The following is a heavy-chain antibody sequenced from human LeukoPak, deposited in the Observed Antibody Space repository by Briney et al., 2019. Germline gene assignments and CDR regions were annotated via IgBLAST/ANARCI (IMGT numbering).Heavy chain of an antibody. CDR2: INPNSGGT. CDR3: ARVYNPRDIVVVVEYFQH. D-gene: IGHD2-15*01. Sequence: ASVKVSCKASGYTFTSYYMHWVRQAPGQGVEWMGWINPNSGGTNYAQKFQGRVTMTRDTSISTAYMELSRLRSDDTAVYYCARVYNPRDIVVVVEYFQHWGQGTLVTVSS. J-gene: IGHJ1*01. V-gene: IGHV1-2*02. CDR1: GYTFTSYY.